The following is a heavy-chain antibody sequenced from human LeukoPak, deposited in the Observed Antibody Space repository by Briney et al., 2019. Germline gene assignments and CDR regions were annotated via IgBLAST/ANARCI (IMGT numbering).Heavy chain of an antibody. Sequence: TGGSLRLSCAASGFTFSSYWMSWVRQAPGKGLEWVANIKQDGSEKYYVDSVKGRFTISRDNAKNTLNLQMNSLRAEDTAVYYCARGRGSSYGDPFDYWGQGTLVTVSS. CDR3: ARGRGSSYGDPFDY. V-gene: IGHV3-7*01. CDR1: GFTFSSYW. J-gene: IGHJ4*02. CDR2: IKQDGSEK. D-gene: IGHD5-18*01.